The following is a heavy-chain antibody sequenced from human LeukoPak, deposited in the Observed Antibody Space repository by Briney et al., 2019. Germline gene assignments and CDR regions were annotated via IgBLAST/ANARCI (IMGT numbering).Heavy chain of an antibody. CDR2: INLSAGST. Sequence: GASVKVSCKASGYTFTSYYMHWVRQAPGQGLDWMGVINLSAGSTSSAQNFQGRVTMTRDTSTSTVYMELSSLRPEDTAVYYCARGNSSTFVSDYWGQGTLVTVSS. CDR1: GYTFTSYY. J-gene: IGHJ4*02. D-gene: IGHD6-6*01. V-gene: IGHV1-46*01. CDR3: ARGNSSTFVSDY.